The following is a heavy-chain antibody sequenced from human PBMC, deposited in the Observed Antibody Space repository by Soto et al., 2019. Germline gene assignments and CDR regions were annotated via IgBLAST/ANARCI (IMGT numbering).Heavy chain of an antibody. CDR3: ARTMVGARAGYFDY. CDR2: IYYSGST. J-gene: IGHJ4*02. V-gene: IGHV4-61*01. Sequence: SETLSLTCTVSGGSVSSGSYYWSWIRQPPGKGLEWIGYIYYSGSTNYNPALKSRVTISVDTSKNQFSLKLISVTAADTAVYYCARTMVGARAGYFDYWGRGTLVTVSS. D-gene: IGHD1-26*01. CDR1: GGSVSSGSYY.